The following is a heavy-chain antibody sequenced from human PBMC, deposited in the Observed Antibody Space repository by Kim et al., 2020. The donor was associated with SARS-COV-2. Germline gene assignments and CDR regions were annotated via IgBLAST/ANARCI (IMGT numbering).Heavy chain of an antibody. D-gene: IGHD2-21*01. V-gene: IGHV3-66*01. Sequence: GGSLRLSCAASGFTVGSNAIHWVRQAPGKGLEWVSVINRNGSTLYAAYAEGSLFTISDNNTKTLLHQQINRRAEETTVYYCARIDYWRCECYSCGFDYWG. J-gene: IGHJ4*01. CDR2: INRNGST. CDR3: ARIDYWRCECYSCGFDY. CDR1: GFTVGSNA.